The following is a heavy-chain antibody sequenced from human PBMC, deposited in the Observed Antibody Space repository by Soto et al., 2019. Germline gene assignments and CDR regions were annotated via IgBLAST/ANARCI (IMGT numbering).Heavy chain of an antibody. J-gene: IGHJ4*02. D-gene: IGHD1-26*01. V-gene: IGHV3-30*03. CDR1: GFTFSSYG. CDR3: ATSIVGAIAFDY. Sequence: GGSLRLSCAASGFTFSSYGMHWVRQAPGKGLEWVAVISYDGSNKYYADSVKGRFTISRDNSKNTLYLQMNSLRAEDTAVYYCATSIVGAIAFDYWGQGTLVTVSS. CDR2: ISYDGSNK.